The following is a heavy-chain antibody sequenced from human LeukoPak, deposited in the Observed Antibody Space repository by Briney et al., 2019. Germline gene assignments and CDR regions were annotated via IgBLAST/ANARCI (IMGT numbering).Heavy chain of an antibody. D-gene: IGHD2-15*01. CDR2: ISGSGGST. V-gene: IGHV3-23*01. J-gene: IGHJ6*02. Sequence: SGGSLRLSCAASGFTFSSYAMSWVRQAPGKGLEWVSAISGSGGSTYYADSVKGRFTISRDNSKNTLYLQMNSLRAEDTAVYYCAKSIRAAEGGYYYYYGMDVWGQGTTVTVSS. CDR1: GFTFSSYA. CDR3: AKSIRAAEGGYYYYYGMDV.